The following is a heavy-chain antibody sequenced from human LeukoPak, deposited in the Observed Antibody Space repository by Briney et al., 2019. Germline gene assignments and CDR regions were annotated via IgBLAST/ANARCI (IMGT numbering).Heavy chain of an antibody. CDR3: AEGWPAETMVVTPYNY. V-gene: IGHV1-69*13. J-gene: IGHJ4*02. D-gene: IGHD4-23*01. Sequence: ASVKVSCKASGGTFSNYAINWVRQAPGQGLEWMGGIIPMFGTAKYAQKFQGRVTITAVESMNTAYMELSSLRSEDTAVYYCAEGWPAETMVVTPYNYWGQGTLVTVSS. CDR2: IIPMFGTA. CDR1: GGTFSNYA.